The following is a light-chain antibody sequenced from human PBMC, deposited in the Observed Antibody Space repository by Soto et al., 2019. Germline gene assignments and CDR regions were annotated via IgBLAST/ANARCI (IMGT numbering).Light chain of an antibody. J-gene: IGLJ2*01. Sequence: QSALTQPASVSGSPGQSITLSCTGTSSDVGGYNYVSWYQQHPGKAPKLMIYEVSNRPSGISHRFSGSKSGNTASLTISGLQAEDEADYYCCSYAGSSTFVFGGGTQLTVL. CDR2: EVS. CDR3: CSYAGSSTFV. V-gene: IGLV2-23*02. CDR1: SSDVGGYNY.